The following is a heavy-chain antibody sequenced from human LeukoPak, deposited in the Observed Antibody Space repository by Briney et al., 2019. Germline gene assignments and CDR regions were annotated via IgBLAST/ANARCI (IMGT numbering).Heavy chain of an antibody. Sequence: GGSLRLSCSASGFTFSSYAMHWVRQAPGKGLEYVSAISSNGGSTYYADSVKGRFTISRDNSKNTLYLQMSSLRAEDTAVYYCVKDLAGPSYYYDSSAYGDAFDIWGQGTMVTVSS. V-gene: IGHV3-64D*06. D-gene: IGHD3-22*01. J-gene: IGHJ3*02. CDR1: GFTFSSYA. CDR3: VKDLAGPSYYYDSSAYGDAFDI. CDR2: ISSNGGST.